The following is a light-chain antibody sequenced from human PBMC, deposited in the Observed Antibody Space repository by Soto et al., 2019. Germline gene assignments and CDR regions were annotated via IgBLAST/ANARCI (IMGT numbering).Light chain of an antibody. Sequence: EIVLTQSPGTLSLSPGERATLSCRASQSVNNNYLAWYQHKPGQAPRLLIYAASNRATGIPDRFGGSGSGTDFTLIIRRLEPEDFAVYYCQQYGSAPWTFGQGTKVEI. CDR2: AAS. V-gene: IGKV3-20*01. CDR3: QQYGSAPWT. J-gene: IGKJ1*01. CDR1: QSVNNNY.